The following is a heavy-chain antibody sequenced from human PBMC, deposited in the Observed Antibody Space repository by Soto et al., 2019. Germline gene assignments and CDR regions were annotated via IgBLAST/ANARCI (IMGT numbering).Heavy chain of an antibody. CDR2: ISNDGSNK. V-gene: IGHV3-30*18. CDR3: AKGLGNPWAFDY. CDR1: GFSCSTYG. Sequence: QVHLVESGGGVVQPGRSLRLSCAASGFSCSTYGMHWVRQAPGKGLEWVAFISNDGSNKHYADSVKGPFTITRDNSENPLYPQMNSLRAEDTAVYCGAKGLGNPWAFDYWGQGALVTFSS. J-gene: IGHJ4*02. D-gene: IGHD1-1*01.